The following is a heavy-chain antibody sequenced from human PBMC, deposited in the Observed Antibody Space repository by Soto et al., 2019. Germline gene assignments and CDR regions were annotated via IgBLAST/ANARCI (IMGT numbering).Heavy chain of an antibody. J-gene: IGHJ5*02. Sequence: GGSLRLSCAASGFTFSSYAMSWVRQAPGKGLEWVSAISGSGGSTYYADSVKGRFTISRDNSKNTLYLQMNSLRAEDTAVYYCAKLISYYDSSGYYRWGQGTLVTVSS. CDR3: AKLISYYDSSGYYR. V-gene: IGHV3-23*01. CDR2: ISGSGGST. D-gene: IGHD3-22*01. CDR1: GFTFSSYA.